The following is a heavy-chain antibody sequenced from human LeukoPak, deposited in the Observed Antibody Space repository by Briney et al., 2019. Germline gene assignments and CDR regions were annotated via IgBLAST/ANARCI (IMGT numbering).Heavy chain of an antibody. V-gene: IGHV4-30-4*01. CDR2: ICYSGST. D-gene: IGHD4/OR15-4a*01. CDR3: ARELTYADY. CDR1: GGSISSGDYY. Sequence: SETLSLTCTVSGGSISSGDYYWSWIRQPPGKGLEWIGYICYSGSTYYNPSLKSRVTMSVDTSKNQFSLKLSSVTAADTAVYYCARELTYADYWGQGTLVTVSS. J-gene: IGHJ4*02.